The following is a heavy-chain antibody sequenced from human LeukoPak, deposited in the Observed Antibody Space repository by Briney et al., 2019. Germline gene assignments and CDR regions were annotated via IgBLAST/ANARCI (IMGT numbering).Heavy chain of an antibody. Sequence: GGSLRLSCAASGFTFRSYGMHWVRQAPGKGLEWVAFIRYDGSNKYYADSVKGRFTISRDNSKNTLYVQMNSLRAEDTAVYYCAKGLRSLNWFDPWGQGTLVTVSS. V-gene: IGHV3-30*02. D-gene: IGHD4-17*01. CDR3: AKGLRSLNWFDP. CDR2: IRYDGSNK. CDR1: GFTFRSYG. J-gene: IGHJ5*02.